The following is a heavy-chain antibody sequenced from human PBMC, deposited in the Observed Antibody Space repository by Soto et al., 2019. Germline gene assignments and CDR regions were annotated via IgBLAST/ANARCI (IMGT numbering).Heavy chain of an antibody. Sequence: GGSLRLSCAASGFTFSTYTMNWVRQAPGKGLEWVSYISGSGSTIYYADSVKGRFTTSRDNAKNSLYLQMNSLRDEDTALYYCAREGPVPPYYFYDYWGQGTLVPLSS. V-gene: IGHV3-48*02. D-gene: IGHD3-10*01. J-gene: IGHJ4*02. CDR1: GFTFSTYT. CDR3: AREGPVPPYYFYDY. CDR2: ISGSGSTI.